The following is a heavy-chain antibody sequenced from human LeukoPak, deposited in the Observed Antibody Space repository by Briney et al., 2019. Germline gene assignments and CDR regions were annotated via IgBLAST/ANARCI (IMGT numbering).Heavy chain of an antibody. CDR3: ARGRRWSDY. Sequence: SETLSRTCTVSGGSISNYYWSWIRQPPGKGLEWIGYIYYSGSTNYNPSLKSRVTISVDTSKNQFSLKLSSVTAADTAVFYCARGRRWSDYWGQGTLVTVSS. V-gene: IGHV4-59*08. CDR2: IYYSGST. CDR1: GGSISNYY. J-gene: IGHJ4*02. D-gene: IGHD5-24*01.